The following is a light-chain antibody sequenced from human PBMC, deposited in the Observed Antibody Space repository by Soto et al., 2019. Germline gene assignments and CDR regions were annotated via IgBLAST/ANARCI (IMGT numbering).Light chain of an antibody. Sequence: QYALTQPASVSGSPGQSITISCTGTSSDDGSYNLVSWYQQYPGKAPKLMIYEDDERPSGVSNRFSGSKSGNTASLTISGLQAEDEADYYCYSYAGRSTAVFGGGTKLTVL. CDR3: YSYAGRSTAV. CDR1: SSDDGSYNL. V-gene: IGLV2-23*01. J-gene: IGLJ2*01. CDR2: EDD.